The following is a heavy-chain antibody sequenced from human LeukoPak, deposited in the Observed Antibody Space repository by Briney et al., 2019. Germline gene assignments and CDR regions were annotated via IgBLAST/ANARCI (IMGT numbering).Heavy chain of an antibody. J-gene: IGHJ4*02. Sequence: GGSLRLSCAASGFIFTNYFMGWVRQAPGKGLEWVASIKHDGSEKYYVDSVRGRFTISRDNTMNSLYLQMSSLRAEDTAVYYCATDRGWRTSGYYLYYFEYWGQGTLVTFSS. CDR1: GFIFTNYF. D-gene: IGHD3-3*01. CDR3: ATDRGWRTSGYYLYYFEY. V-gene: IGHV3-7*01. CDR2: IKHDGSEK.